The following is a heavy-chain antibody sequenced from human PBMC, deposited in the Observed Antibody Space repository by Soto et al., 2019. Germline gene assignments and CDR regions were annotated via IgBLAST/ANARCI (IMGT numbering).Heavy chain of an antibody. CDR1: GFTFSSYD. J-gene: IGHJ4*02. CDR2: ISHNVSIQ. Sequence: PGGSLRLSCAASGFTFSSYDMHWVRQAPGKGLEWVTMISHNVSIQFYADSVKGRFTISRDNSKDTLYLQMNNLTPEDTAVYYCVGGSLLHWGQGTPVTVSS. CDR3: VGGSLLH. V-gene: IGHV3-30*03.